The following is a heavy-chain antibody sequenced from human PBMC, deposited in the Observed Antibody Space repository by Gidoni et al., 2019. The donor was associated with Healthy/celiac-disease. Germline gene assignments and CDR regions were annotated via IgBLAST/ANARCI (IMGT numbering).Heavy chain of an antibody. V-gene: IGHV3-74*01. J-gene: IGHJ4*02. CDR2: INSDGSST. CDR3: ARDHPTTQWLPYFDY. Sequence: EVQLVESGGGLVQPGGSLRLSCAASGSTFRSYWMHWVRQAPGKGLVWVSRINSDGSSTSYADSVKGRFTISRDNAKNTLYLQMNSLRAEDTAVYYCARDHPTTQWLPYFDYWGQGTLVTVSS. D-gene: IGHD6-19*01. CDR1: GSTFRSYW.